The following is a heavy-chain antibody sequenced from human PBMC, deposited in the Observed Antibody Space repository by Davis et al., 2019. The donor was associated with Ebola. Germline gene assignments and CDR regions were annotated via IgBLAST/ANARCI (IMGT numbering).Heavy chain of an antibody. J-gene: IGHJ4*02. CDR3: ARDRGFLEWLLIDY. V-gene: IGHV1-18*01. D-gene: IGHD3-3*01. Sequence: AASVKVSCKASGYTFTSYGISWVRQAPGQGLEWMGWISAYNGNTNYAQKLQGRVTMTTDTSTSTAYMELRSLRSEDTAVYYCARDRGFLEWLLIDYWGQGTLVTVSS. CDR2: ISAYNGNT. CDR1: GYTFTSYG.